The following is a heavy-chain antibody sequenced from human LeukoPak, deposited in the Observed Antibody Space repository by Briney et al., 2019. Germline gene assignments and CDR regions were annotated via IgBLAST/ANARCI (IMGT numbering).Heavy chain of an antibody. V-gene: IGHV6-1*01. Sequence: SQTLSHTCAISGDSVSSNSAAWNWIRQSPSRGLEWLGRTYYRSKWYNDYAVSVKSRITINPDTSKNQFSLQLNSVTPEDTAVYYCARVEYSSPRSSGSHDAFDIWGQGTMVTVSS. CDR2: TYYRSKWYN. CDR3: ARVEYSSPRSSGSHDAFDI. CDR1: GDSVSSNSAA. D-gene: IGHD6-19*01. J-gene: IGHJ3*02.